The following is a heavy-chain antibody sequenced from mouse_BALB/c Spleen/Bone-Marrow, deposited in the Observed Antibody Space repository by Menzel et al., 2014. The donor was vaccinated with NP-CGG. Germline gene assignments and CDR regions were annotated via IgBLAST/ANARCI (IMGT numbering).Heavy chain of an antibody. CDR2: ISNGSSTI. J-gene: IGHJ4*01. V-gene: IGHV5-17*02. CDR3: ARKGAMITHYYAMDY. CDR1: GFTFSSFG. Sequence: EVQGVESGGGLVQPGGSRKLSCAASGFTFSSFGMHWVRQAPEKGLEWVAYISNGSSTIYYADTVKGRFTISRDNPKNTLFLQMTSLRSEDTAMYYCARKGAMITHYYAMDYLGQGTSVTISS. D-gene: IGHD2-4*01.